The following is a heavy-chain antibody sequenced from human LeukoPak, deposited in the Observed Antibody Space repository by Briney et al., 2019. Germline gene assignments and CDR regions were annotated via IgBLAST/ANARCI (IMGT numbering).Heavy chain of an antibody. V-gene: IGHV1-18*01. CDR3: ASRSGSGSYTGMAFDI. D-gene: IGHD1-26*01. CDR2: MSAYNGNT. CDR1: GYTFTSYG. J-gene: IGHJ3*02. Sequence: GASVKVSCKASGYTFTSYGISWVRQAPGQGLEWRGWMSAYNGNTNYAQKLQGRVAMTTDTSTSTAYMELRRLRSDDPAVYYCASRSGSGSYTGMAFDIWGQGTMVTVSA.